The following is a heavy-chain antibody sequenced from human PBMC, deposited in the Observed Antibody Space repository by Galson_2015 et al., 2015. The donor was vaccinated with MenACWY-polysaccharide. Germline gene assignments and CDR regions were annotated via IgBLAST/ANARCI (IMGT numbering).Heavy chain of an antibody. V-gene: IGHV3-11*04. CDR2: ISSSGSTI. Sequence: SLRLSCAASGFTFSDYYMSWLRQAPGKGLEWVSYISSSGSTIYYADSVKGRFTISRDNAKNSLYLQMNSLRAEDTAVYYCARDRGEPPDYDFWSGYSGWFDPAGHGTLVTVSS. CDR1: GFTFSDYY. J-gene: IGHJ5*02. D-gene: IGHD3-3*01. CDR3: ARDRGEPPDYDFWSGYSGWFDP.